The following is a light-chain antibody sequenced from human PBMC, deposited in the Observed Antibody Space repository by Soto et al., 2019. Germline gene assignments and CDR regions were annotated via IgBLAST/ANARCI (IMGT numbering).Light chain of an antibody. Sequence: QSVLTQPASVSGSPGQSITISCTGTSKDIGTSNLVSWYQQYPGKAPNLMIYEVTNRPSGISCRFSGSKSGIRVSLTISGLQPEDEAAYYCCSYSCISTSLYVLRAGPKV. CDR3: CSYSCISTSLYV. CDR2: EVT. V-gene: IGLV2-23*02. CDR1: SKDIGTSNL. J-gene: IGLJ1*01.